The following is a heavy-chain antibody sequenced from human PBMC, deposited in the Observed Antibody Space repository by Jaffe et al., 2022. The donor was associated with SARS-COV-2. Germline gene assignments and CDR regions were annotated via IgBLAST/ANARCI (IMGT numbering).Heavy chain of an antibody. Sequence: QVQLVESGGGVVQPGRSLRLSCAASGFTFSSYGMHWVRQAPGKGLEWVAVISYDGSNKYYADSVKGRFTISRDNSKNTLYLQMNSLRAEDTAVYYCAKDLNYYDIFGNVLDVWGQGTTVTVSS. D-gene: IGHD3-9*01. J-gene: IGHJ6*02. V-gene: IGHV3-30*18. CDR1: GFTFSSYG. CDR2: ISYDGSNK. CDR3: AKDLNYYDIFGNVLDV.